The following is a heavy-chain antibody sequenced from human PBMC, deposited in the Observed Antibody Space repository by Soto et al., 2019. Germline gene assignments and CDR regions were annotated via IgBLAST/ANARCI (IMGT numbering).Heavy chain of an antibody. CDR3: ARGAADTAMVDS. Sequence: SETLSLTCTVSGGSISSYYWTWIRQPPGKGLEWLGYIFYSGSTFYNPSLKSRVTISIHTSKSQFSLQLTSVTAADSAVYYCARGAADTAMVDSWGQGTLVTVSS. CDR2: IFYSGST. J-gene: IGHJ4*02. CDR1: GGSISSYY. V-gene: IGHV4-59*01. D-gene: IGHD5-18*01.